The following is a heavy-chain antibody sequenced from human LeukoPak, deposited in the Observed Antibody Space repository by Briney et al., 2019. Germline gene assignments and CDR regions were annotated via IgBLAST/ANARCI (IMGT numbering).Heavy chain of an antibody. Sequence: ASVKVSCKASGYTFTSYAMHWVRQAPGQRLEWMGWINAGNGNTKYSQKFQGRVTITRDTSASTAYMELSSPRSEDTAVYYCAREKSSRGVISPYYYYGMDVWGQGTTVTVSS. V-gene: IGHV1-3*01. J-gene: IGHJ6*02. CDR2: INAGNGNT. D-gene: IGHD3-10*01. CDR1: GYTFTSYA. CDR3: AREKSSRGVISPYYYYGMDV.